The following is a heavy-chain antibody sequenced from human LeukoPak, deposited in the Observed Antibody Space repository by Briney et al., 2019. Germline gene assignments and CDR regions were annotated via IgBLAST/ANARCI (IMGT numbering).Heavy chain of an antibody. D-gene: IGHD5-18*01. CDR3: ASLRTAMVRGYYYYMDV. CDR2: IYYSGST. J-gene: IGHJ6*03. Sequence: SETLPLTCTVSGGSISSYYWSWIRQPPGKGLEWIGYIYYSGSTNYNPSLKSRVTISVDTSKNQFSLKLSSVTAADTAVYYCASLRTAMVRGYYYYMDVWGQGTTVTVSS. V-gene: IGHV4-59*08. CDR1: GGSISSYY.